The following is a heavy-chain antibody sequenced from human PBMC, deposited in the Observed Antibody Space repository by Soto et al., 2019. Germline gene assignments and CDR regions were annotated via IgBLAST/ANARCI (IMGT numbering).Heavy chain of an antibody. CDR1: GGSISSYY. CDR2: IYTSGST. D-gene: IGHD3-9*01. J-gene: IGHJ4*02. CDR3: ARGVLDILTGYYSFDY. Sequence: TSETLSLTCTVTGGSISSYYWSWIRQPAGKGLEWIGRIYTSGSTNYNPSLKSRVTMSVDTSKNQFSLKLSSVTAADTAVYYCARGVLDILTGYYSFDYWGQGTLVTVSS. V-gene: IGHV4-4*07.